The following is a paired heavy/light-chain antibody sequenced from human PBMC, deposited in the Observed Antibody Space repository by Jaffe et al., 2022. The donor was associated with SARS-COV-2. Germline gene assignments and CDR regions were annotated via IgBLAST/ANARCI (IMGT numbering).Light chain of an antibody. CDR2: GNN. CDR3: QSSDSVI. CDR1: SANIGAPFD. V-gene: IGLV1-40*01. Sequence: QSVLTQPPSVSGAPGQRVTISCTGDSANIGAPFDVHWYQHLPGTAPKLLIYGNNNRPSGVPDRFSGSKSGTAASLAISDLQAEDEGDYYCQSSDSVIFGGGTKLTVL. J-gene: IGLJ2*01.
Heavy chain of an antibody. D-gene: IGHD4-17*01. CDR2: IYSSGTT. CDR3: ARGASRALRCSLSGCLYYHYAMDV. J-gene: IGHJ6*02. V-gene: IGHV4-61*02. CDR1: GGSITSGKYY. Sequence: QVRLQESGPGLVKPSQTLSLTCSVAGGSITSGKYYWSWVRQPAGKGLEWVGLIYSSGTTRYNPSLESRVTVSTDTSKNQLSLNLSSVTAADTAVYYCARGASRALRCSLSGCLYYHYAMDVWGQGTTVTVSS.